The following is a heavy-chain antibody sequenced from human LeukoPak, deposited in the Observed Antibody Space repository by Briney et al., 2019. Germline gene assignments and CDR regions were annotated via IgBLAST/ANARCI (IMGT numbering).Heavy chain of an antibody. CDR1: GYTFTSYG. V-gene: IGHV1-18*01. Sequence: ASVKVSCKASGYTFTSYGISWVRQAPGQGLEWMGWISAYNGNTNYAQKLQGRVTMTTDTSTSTAYMELRSLRSDDTAVYYCARDTPRRWLQLSFYYYYGMDVWGQGTTVTVSS. D-gene: IGHD5-24*01. CDR2: ISAYNGNT. CDR3: ARDTPRRWLQLSFYYYYGMDV. J-gene: IGHJ6*02.